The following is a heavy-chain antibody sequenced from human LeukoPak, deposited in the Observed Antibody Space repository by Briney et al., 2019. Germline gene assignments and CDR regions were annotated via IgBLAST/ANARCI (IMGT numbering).Heavy chain of an antibody. Sequence: SGTLSLTCVVSGGSISSLNLWSWLRQPPGKGLEWIGEMYLGGTTNFNPSLKSRVTILIDKSKNQLSLQLTSVTAADTAVYYCAGLEGRYSTDWFYFFDYWGQGALVTVSS. CDR3: AGLEGRYSTDWFYFFDY. D-gene: IGHD6-19*01. J-gene: IGHJ4*02. V-gene: IGHV4-4*02. CDR2: MYLGGTT. CDR1: GGSISSLNL.